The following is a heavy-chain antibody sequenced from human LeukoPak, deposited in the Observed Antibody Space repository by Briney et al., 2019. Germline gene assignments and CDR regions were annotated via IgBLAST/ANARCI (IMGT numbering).Heavy chain of an antibody. Sequence: GESLQISCKGSGYSFTSYWIGWVRQMPGKGLEWMGIIYPGDSDTRYSPSFQGQVTISADKSISTAYLQWSSLKASDTAMYYCARHRITMVRGVIIAYYGMDVWGQGTTVTVSS. J-gene: IGHJ6*02. CDR2: IYPGDSDT. V-gene: IGHV5-51*01. CDR3: ARHRITMVRGVIIAYYGMDV. CDR1: GYSFTSYW. D-gene: IGHD3-10*01.